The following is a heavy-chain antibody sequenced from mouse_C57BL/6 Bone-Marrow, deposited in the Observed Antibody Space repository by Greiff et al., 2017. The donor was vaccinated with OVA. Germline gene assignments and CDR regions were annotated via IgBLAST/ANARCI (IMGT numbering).Heavy chain of an antibody. Sequence: QVQLQQSGAELARPGASVKLSCKASGYTFTSYGISWVKQRTGQGLEWIGEIYPRSGNTYYNEKFKGKATLTADKSSSTAYMELRSLTSEDSAVYFCARSYYYGSSDGWYFDVWGTGTTVTVSS. D-gene: IGHD1-1*01. J-gene: IGHJ1*03. CDR2: IYPRSGNT. CDR3: ARSYYYGSSDGWYFDV. V-gene: IGHV1-81*01. CDR1: GYTFTSYG.